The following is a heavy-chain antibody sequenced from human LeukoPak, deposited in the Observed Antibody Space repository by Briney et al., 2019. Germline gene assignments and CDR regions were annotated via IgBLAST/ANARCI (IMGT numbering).Heavy chain of an antibody. CDR1: GYSFTTHW. J-gene: IGHJ4*02. V-gene: IGHV5-51*03. D-gene: IGHD3-10*01. Sequence: GESLKIFCKVSGYSFTTHWIGWVRQTPGKGLEWMGIIYPGDSDTRYSPSFQGQVTISADKSISTAYLQWSSLKASDTAMYYCARSYGSGSYSEYWGQGTLVTVSS. CDR2: IYPGDSDT. CDR3: ARSYGSGSYSEY.